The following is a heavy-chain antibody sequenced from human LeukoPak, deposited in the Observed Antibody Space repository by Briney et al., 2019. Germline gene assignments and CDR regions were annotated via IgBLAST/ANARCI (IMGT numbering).Heavy chain of an antibody. CDR1: GDSVSSGSYY. D-gene: IGHD6-13*01. CDR2: MYYSGST. V-gene: IGHV4-61*01. Sequence: SETLSLTCTVSGDSVSSGSYYWSWIRQPPGNRLEWIGYMYYSGSTSYNPSLKSRVTMSVDTSKNQFSLKLSSVTAADTAVYYCARTSYSSSWYFDYWGQGTLVTVSS. J-gene: IGHJ4*02. CDR3: ARTSYSSSWYFDY.